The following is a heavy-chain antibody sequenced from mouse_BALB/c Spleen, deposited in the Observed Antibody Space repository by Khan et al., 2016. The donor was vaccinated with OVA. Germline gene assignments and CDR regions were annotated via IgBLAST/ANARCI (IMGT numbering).Heavy chain of an antibody. J-gene: IGHJ3*01. CDR3: ARGYDFLHY. CDR2: VNPSNGYT. Sequence: VQLQQSGPDLVKPGASVKISCRASGYSFTAYYIHWVKESHGRSLECIGRVNPSNGYTSYNQKFKGKAILTVDKSSTTAYMELRSLTSEDSAVYYCARGYDFLHYWGQGTLVTFSA. CDR1: GYSFTAYY. V-gene: IGHV1-26*01. D-gene: IGHD2-14*01.